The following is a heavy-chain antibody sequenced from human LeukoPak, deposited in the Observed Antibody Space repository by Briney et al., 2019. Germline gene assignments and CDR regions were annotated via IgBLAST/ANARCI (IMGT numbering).Heavy chain of an antibody. Sequence: GGSLRLSCAASGFTFSSYAMSWVRQAPGKGLVWVSRINSDGSSTIYTDSVKGRFTISRDNPKNTLYLQMNSLTAEDTAVYYCARDLSARAFDIWGQGTMVTVSS. J-gene: IGHJ3*02. CDR1: GFTFSSYA. CDR2: INSDGSST. V-gene: IGHV3-74*01. CDR3: ARDLSARAFDI. D-gene: IGHD2/OR15-2a*01.